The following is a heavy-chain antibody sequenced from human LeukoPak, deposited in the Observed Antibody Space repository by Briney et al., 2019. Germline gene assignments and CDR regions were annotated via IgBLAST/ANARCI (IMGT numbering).Heavy chain of an antibody. J-gene: IGHJ6*03. V-gene: IGHV1-18*01. CDR2: ISAYNGNT. CDR3: ARDDFYRRYYMDV. D-gene: IGHD3/OR15-3a*01. CDR1: GGTFSSYA. Sequence: ASVKVSCKASGGTFSSYAISWVRQAPGQGLEWMGWISAYNGNTNYAQKLQGRVTMTTDTSTSTAYMELRSLRSDDTAVYYCARDDFYRRYYMDVWGKGTTVTVSS.